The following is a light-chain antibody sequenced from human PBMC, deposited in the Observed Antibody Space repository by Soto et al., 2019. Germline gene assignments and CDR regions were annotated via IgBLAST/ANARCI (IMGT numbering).Light chain of an antibody. CDR3: SSYTSSSTVV. CDR2: EVS. Sequence: QSVLTQPASVSGSPGQSITISCTGTSSDVGGYNYVSWYQQHPGKAPKLMIYEVSNRPSGVSNRFSGSKSGNTASLPISGLQAEDEADYYCSSYTSSSTVVFGGGTKLTVL. CDR1: SSDVGGYNY. J-gene: IGLJ2*01. V-gene: IGLV2-14*01.